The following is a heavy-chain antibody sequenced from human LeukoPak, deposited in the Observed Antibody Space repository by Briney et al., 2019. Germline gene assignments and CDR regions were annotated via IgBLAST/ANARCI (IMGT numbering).Heavy chain of an antibody. Sequence: SETLSPTCTVSGGSIDTSSYYWGWIRQPPGKGLEWIGSGYYSGTSYYKPSLKSRVTISVDTSQNQFSLNLSSVTAADTAVYYCTKGTVANIFDYWGQGTLATVSS. J-gene: IGHJ4*02. CDR3: TKGTVANIFDY. CDR2: GYYSGTS. D-gene: IGHD4-11*01. V-gene: IGHV4-39*07. CDR1: GGSIDTSSYY.